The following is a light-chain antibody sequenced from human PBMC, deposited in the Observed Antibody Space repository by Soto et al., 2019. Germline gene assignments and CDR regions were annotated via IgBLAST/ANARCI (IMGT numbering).Light chain of an antibody. J-gene: IGLJ2*01. CDR1: SGHSSYI. CDR2: LEGSGSY. CDR3: ETWDSNTVV. V-gene: IGLV4-60*03. Sequence: QPVLTQSSSASASLGSSVKLTCTLSSGHSSYIIAWHQQQPGKAPRYLMKLEGSGSYNKGSGVPDRFSGSSSGADRYLTISNLQSEDEADYYCETWDSNTVVFGGGTQL.